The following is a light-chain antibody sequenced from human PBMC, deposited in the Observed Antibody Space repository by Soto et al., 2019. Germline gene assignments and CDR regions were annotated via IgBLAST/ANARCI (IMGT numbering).Light chain of an antibody. Sequence: DIVMTQSPDSLAVSLGERATINCKSSQNVLYSSNNNNYLAWYQQKPGQPPKLLIYWASARESGVPDRFSGGGSGTDFTLTISSLQAEDVAVYCRQQYYSPPPTFGQGTKVEIK. V-gene: IGKV4-1*01. CDR2: WAS. CDR1: QNVLYSSNNNNY. J-gene: IGKJ1*01. CDR3: QQYYSPPPT.